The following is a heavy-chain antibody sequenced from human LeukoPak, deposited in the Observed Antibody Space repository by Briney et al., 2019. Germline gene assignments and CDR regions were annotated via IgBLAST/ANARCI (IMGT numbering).Heavy chain of an antibody. J-gene: IGHJ4*02. Sequence: ASVKVSCKASGYTFTGYYMHWVRQAPGQGLEWMGGIIPIFGTANYAQKFQGRVTITADESTSTAYMELSSLRSEDTAVYYCAREKHSSGYDYWGQGTLVTVSS. CDR1: GYTFTGYY. D-gene: IGHD3-22*01. CDR3: AREKHSSGYDY. CDR2: IIPIFGTA. V-gene: IGHV1-69*13.